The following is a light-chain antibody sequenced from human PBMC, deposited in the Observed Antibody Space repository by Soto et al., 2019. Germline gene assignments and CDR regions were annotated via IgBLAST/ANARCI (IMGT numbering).Light chain of an antibody. Sequence: ETVMTQSPATLSLSPGERVTLSCRASEGVGSNLAWYQQKPGQAPRVLIYGASTTAPGIPARFSGSGSGTEFTHTISSLQSEDFAVYYCQQYNNWPPTFGQGTKVDIK. V-gene: IGKV3-15*01. J-gene: IGKJ1*01. CDR3: QQYNNWPPT. CDR2: GAS. CDR1: EGVGSN.